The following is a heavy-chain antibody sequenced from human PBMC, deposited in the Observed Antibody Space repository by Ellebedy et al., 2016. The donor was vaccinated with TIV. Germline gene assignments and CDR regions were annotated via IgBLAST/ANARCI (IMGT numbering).Heavy chain of an antibody. CDR3: AKGSTTFMATCVDS. CDR1: GFTFDDYA. J-gene: IGHJ5*01. D-gene: IGHD5-12*01. V-gene: IGHV3-9*01. CDR2: ISWNSGTI. Sequence: PGGSLRLSCAASGFTFDDYAMHWVRQAPGKGLEWVSGISWNSGTIGSADSVKGRFTISRDNAKNSLYLQMNSLRAEDTALYFCAKGSTTFMATCVDSWGQGTLVTVSS.